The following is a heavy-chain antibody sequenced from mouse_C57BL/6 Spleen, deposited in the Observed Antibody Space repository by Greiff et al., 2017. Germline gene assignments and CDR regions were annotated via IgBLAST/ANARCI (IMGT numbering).Heavy chain of an antibody. V-gene: IGHV1-80*01. D-gene: IGHD2-4*01. CDR3: AGDYDYLYDYAMDY. Sequence: QVQLQQSGAELVKPGASVKISCKASGYAFSSYWMNWVKQRPGKGLEWIGQIYPGGGDTNYNGKFKGKATLTADKSSSTAYMQLSSLTSEDSAVYVCAGDYDYLYDYAMDYWGQGTSVTVSS. CDR2: IYPGGGDT. CDR1: GYAFSSYW. J-gene: IGHJ4*01.